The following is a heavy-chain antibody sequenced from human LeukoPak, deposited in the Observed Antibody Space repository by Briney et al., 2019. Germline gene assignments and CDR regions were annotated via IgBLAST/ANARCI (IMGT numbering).Heavy chain of an antibody. CDR1: GFTFSTYW. Sequence: GGSLRLSCGASGFTFSTYWIHWVRQAPGKGLVWVSQIKFDGSLASYADSVKGRFTISRDNAKNTLYQQMNSLGTEDTAVYYCVTGHYDSRMYFDLWGRGTLVTVSS. D-gene: IGHD3-16*01. J-gene: IGHJ2*01. CDR2: IKFDGSLA. V-gene: IGHV3-74*01. CDR3: VTGHYDSRMYFDL.